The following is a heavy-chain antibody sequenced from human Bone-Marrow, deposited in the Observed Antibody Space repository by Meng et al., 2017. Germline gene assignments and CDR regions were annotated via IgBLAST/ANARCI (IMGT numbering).Heavy chain of an antibody. J-gene: IGHJ4*02. D-gene: IGHD3-10*01. CDR2: IFSGGTT. CDR3: ARDIR. V-gene: IGHV3-66*02. Sequence: EVQLVDSGGGLVPPGGSLRLSCAASGFTVSSNYMSWVRQAPGKGLEWVSVIFSGGTTYYADSVQGRFTISRDNSKNTLFLQMNSLRADDTAVYYCARDIRWGQGTLVTVSS. CDR1: GFTVSSNY.